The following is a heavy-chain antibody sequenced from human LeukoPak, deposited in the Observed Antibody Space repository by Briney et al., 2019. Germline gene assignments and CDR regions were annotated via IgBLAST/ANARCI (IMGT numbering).Heavy chain of an antibody. D-gene: IGHD6-6*01. V-gene: IGHV1-2*02. CDR1: GYTFTGYY. CDR3: ARAVAARRPLFDP. J-gene: IGHJ5*02. CDR2: INPNSGGT. Sequence: ASVKVSCKASGYTFTGYYMHWVRQAPGQGLEWMGWINPNSGGTNYAQKFQGRVTMTRDTSISTAYMELSRLRSDDAAVYYCARAVAARRPLFDPWGQGTLVTVSS.